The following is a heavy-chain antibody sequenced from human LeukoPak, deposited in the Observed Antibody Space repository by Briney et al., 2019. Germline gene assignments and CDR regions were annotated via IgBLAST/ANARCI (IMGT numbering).Heavy chain of an antibody. CDR3: VTDLRGRGPNPLSSRIDY. V-gene: IGHV3-30*03. D-gene: IGHD2/OR15-2a*01. Sequence: PGGSLRLSCAASGFTFSSYGMHWVRQAPGKGLEWVAVISYDGSNKYYADSVMGRFTISRDNSKNTLYLQMNSLKSEDTAVYYCVTDLRGRGPNPLSSRIDYWGQGTLVTVSS. CDR1: GFTFSSYG. CDR2: ISYDGSNK. J-gene: IGHJ4*02.